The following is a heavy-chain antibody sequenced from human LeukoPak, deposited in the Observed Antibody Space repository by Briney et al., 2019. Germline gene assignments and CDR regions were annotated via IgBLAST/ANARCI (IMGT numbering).Heavy chain of an antibody. CDR3: ARPAGIAAAGEAFDI. CDR1: GGSFSGYY. D-gene: IGHD6-13*01. Sequence: PSETLSLTCAVYGGSFSGYYWSWIRQPPGKGLEWIGEINHSGSTNYNPSLKSRVTISVDTSKNQFSLKLSSVTAADTAVYYCARPAGIAAAGEAFDIWGQGTMVTVSS. V-gene: IGHV4-34*01. J-gene: IGHJ3*02. CDR2: INHSGST.